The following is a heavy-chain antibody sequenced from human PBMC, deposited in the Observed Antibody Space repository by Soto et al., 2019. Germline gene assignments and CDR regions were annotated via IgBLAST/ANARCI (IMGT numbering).Heavy chain of an antibody. D-gene: IGHD3-22*01. J-gene: IGHJ4*02. CDR3: ARGGGYDY. V-gene: IGHV4-30-4*01. CDR2: IYSSGST. CDR1: GVSISSGDDY. Sequence: QVQLQESGPGLVKPSQTLSLTCIVSGVSISSGDDYWSWIRQPPGKGLEWIGYIYSSGSTYSNPSLRRRATIPTDTSKHQFSLKLTSVTAADAAVYSCARGGGYDYWGQGALVTVSS.